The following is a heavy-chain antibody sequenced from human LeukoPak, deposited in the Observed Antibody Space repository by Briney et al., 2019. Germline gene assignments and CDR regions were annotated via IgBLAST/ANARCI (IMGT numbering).Heavy chain of an antibody. D-gene: IGHD3-9*01. CDR2: IYYSGST. V-gene: IGHV4-31*03. CDR1: GGSISSGGYY. Sequence: PSQTLSLTCTVSGGSISSGGYYWSWIRQHPGKGLEWIGYIYYSGSTYYNPSLKSRVTITVDTSKNQFSLKLSSVTAADTAVYYCARENYDILTGLGPFDIWGQGTMVTVSS. J-gene: IGHJ3*02. CDR3: ARENYDILTGLGPFDI.